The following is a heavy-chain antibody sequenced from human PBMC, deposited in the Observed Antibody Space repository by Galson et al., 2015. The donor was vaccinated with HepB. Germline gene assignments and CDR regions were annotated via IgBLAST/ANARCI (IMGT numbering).Heavy chain of an antibody. Sequence: SLRLSCAASGFTFSTYWMYWVRQAPGKGLEWVAATKTDGSDKYYADSVKGRCTISRDNADNSLYLQINSLRNEDTAVYYCAKDHITGWSFDSWGQGTLVTVSS. CDR3: AKDHITGWSFDS. CDR1: GFTFSTYW. J-gene: IGHJ4*02. CDR2: TKTDGSDK. D-gene: IGHD6-19*01. V-gene: IGHV3-7*03.